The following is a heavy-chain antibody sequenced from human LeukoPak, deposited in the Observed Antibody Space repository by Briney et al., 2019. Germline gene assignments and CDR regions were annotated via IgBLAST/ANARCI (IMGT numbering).Heavy chain of an antibody. J-gene: IGHJ4*02. CDR2: IDKSVST. D-gene: IGHD5-12*01. CDR3: ARSTWGAYGGY. V-gene: IGHV4-59*01. CDR1: GGSMSGYY. Sequence: SETLSLTCSVSGGSMSGYYWSWLRQPPGKGLEWIGFIDKSVSTNYNPSLKSRVTISLDTSQNQFSLNLSSVTAADTAVYYCARSTWGAYGGYWGQGTLVTVSS.